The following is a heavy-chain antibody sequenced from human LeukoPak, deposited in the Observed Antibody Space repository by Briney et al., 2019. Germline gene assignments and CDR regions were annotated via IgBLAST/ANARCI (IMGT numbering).Heavy chain of an antibody. CDR1: GFTFSNYG. CDR2: ISYDGSNK. V-gene: IGHV3-30*18. D-gene: IGHD1-1*01. CDR3: AKDQSIGYLRGAFDI. J-gene: IGHJ3*02. Sequence: PGRSLRLSCAASGFTFSNYGMHWVRQAPGKGLEWVAVISYDGSNKYYADSVKGRFTISRDNSKNTLYLQMNSLRAEDTAVYYCAKDQSIGYLRGAFDIWGRGTMVTVSS.